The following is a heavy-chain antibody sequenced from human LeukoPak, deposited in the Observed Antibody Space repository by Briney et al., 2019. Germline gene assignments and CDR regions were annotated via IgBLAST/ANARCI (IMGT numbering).Heavy chain of an antibody. CDR1: GGSISSSIYY. CDR3: ASFYYYYDSSGYYYELYYFDY. CDR2: IYYSGST. V-gene: IGHV4-39*01. D-gene: IGHD3-22*01. J-gene: IGHJ4*02. Sequence: SETLSLTCTVSGGSISSSIYYWGWIRQPPGKGLEWIGSIYYSGSTYYNPSLKSRVTISVDTSKNQFFLKLSSVTAADTAVYYCASFYYYYDSSGYYYELYYFDYWGQGTLVTVSS.